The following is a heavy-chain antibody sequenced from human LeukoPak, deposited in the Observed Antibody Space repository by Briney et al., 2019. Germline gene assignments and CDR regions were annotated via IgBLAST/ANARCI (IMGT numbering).Heavy chain of an antibody. CDR2: ISSSSSTI. J-gene: IGHJ4*02. D-gene: IGHD4-11*01. CDR1: GFTVSSNY. V-gene: IGHV3-48*01. CDR3: ARVVGDSHLDY. Sequence: GGSLRLSCAASGFTVSSNYMNWVRQAPGKGLEWVSYISSSSSTIYYADSVKGRFTISRDNAKNSLYLQMNSLRAEDTAVYYCARVVGDSHLDYWGQGTLVTVSS.